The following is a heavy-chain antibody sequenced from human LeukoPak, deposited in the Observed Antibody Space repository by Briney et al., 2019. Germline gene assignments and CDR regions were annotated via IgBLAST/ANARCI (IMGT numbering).Heavy chain of an antibody. CDR1: GGSISSYY. V-gene: IGHV4-59*01. Sequence: PSETLSLTCTVSGGSISSYYWSWIRQPPGKGLEWIGYIYYSGSTNYNPSFKSRVTISVDTSKNQFSLKLSSVTAADTAVYYCARDNGGYFDYWGQGTLVTVSS. J-gene: IGHJ4*02. D-gene: IGHD2-8*01. CDR3: ARDNGGYFDY. CDR2: IYYSGST.